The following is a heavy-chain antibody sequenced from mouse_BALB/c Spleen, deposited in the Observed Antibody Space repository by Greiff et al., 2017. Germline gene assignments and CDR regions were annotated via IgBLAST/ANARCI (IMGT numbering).Heavy chain of an antibody. J-gene: IGHJ4*01. CDR3: ARKENWAYAMDY. V-gene: IGHV3-8*02. CDR1: GDSITSGY. Sequence: EVKLMESGPSLVKPSQTLSLTCSVTGDSITSGYWNWIRKFPGNKLEYMGYISYSGSTYYNPSLKSRISITRDTSKNQYYLQLNSVTTEDTATYYCARKENWAYAMDYWGQGTSVTVSS. CDR2: ISYSGST. D-gene: IGHD4-1*01.